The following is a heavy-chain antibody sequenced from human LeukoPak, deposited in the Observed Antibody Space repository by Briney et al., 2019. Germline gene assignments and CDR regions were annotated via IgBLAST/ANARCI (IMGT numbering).Heavy chain of an antibody. V-gene: IGHV7-4-1*02. CDR3: ARDPYVLGYYYDSSGYHDY. D-gene: IGHD3-22*01. Sequence: ASVKVSCKASGYIFTSYAMNWVRQAPGQGLEWMGWINTNTGNPTYAQGFTGRFVFSLDTSVSTAYLQISSLKAEDTAVYYCARDPYVLGYYYDSSGYHDYWGQGTLVTVSS. J-gene: IGHJ4*02. CDR1: GYIFTSYA. CDR2: INTNTGNP.